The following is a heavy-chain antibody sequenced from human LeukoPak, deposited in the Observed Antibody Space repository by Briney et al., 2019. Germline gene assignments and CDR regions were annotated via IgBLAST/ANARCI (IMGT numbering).Heavy chain of an antibody. D-gene: IGHD3/OR15-3a*01. Sequence: GGSLRLSCAASGFTLSSFAMSWVRQAPGKGLEWVSASAGGSTFYADSVKGRFTISRDNSKNTLFLQMSSLRAEDTAVYYCAKGRTGNFDYRGQGTLVTVSS. J-gene: IGHJ4*02. CDR2: SAGGST. CDR1: GFTLSSFA. V-gene: IGHV3-23*01. CDR3: AKGRTGNFDY.